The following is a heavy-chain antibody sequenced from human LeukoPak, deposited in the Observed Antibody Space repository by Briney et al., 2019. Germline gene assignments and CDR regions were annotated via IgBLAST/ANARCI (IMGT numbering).Heavy chain of an antibody. CDR2: IYYSGST. J-gene: IGHJ4*02. CDR3: ARGIAAAGTPGLYYFDY. CDR1: GGSISSGGYY. Sequence: SETLSLTCTVSGGSISSGGYYWSWIRQHPGKGLEWIGYIYYSGSTYYNPSLKSRVTISVDTSKNQFSLKLSSVTAADTAVYYCARGIAAAGTPGLYYFDYWGQGTLVTVSS. V-gene: IGHV4-31*03. D-gene: IGHD6-13*01.